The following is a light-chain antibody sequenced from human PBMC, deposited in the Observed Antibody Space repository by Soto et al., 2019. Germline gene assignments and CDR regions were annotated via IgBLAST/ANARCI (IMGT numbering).Light chain of an antibody. CDR1: QSVSSSY. V-gene: IGKV3-20*01. J-gene: IGKJ3*01. CDR2: GAY. Sequence: EIVLTQSPGTLYLSPGEKATLSCRASQSVSSSYLAWYQQKPGQAPRLLIYGAYSRATGIPDRFSGSGSGTDFTLTISRLEPEDFAVYYCQQYGSSPGFTFGPGTKVDIK. CDR3: QQYGSSPGFT.